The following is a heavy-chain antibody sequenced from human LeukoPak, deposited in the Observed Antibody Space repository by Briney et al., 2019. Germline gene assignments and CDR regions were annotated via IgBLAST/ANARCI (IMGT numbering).Heavy chain of an antibody. D-gene: IGHD6-13*01. V-gene: IGHV1-2*06. CDR1: GGTFSSYA. CDR2: INPNSGGT. J-gene: IGHJ4*02. CDR3: ARDITSSWPSDLGY. Sequence: GASVKVSCKASGGTFSSYAISWVRQAPGQGLEWMGRINPNSGGTNYAQKFQGRVTMTRDTSISTAYMELSRLRSDDTAVYYCARDITSSWPSDLGYWGQGTLVTVSS.